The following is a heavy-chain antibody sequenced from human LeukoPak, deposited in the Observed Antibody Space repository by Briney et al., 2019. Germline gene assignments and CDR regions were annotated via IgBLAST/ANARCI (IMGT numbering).Heavy chain of an antibody. CDR3: ARDYYDSSGYYFDY. CDR1: GGSISSGGYY. Sequence: SETLSLTCTVSGGSISSGGYYWSWIRQHPGKGLEWIGYIYYSGSTYYNPSLKSRVTISVDTSKNQFSLKLSSVTAADTAVYYCARDYYDSSGYYFDYWGQGTLATVSS. CDR2: IYYSGST. V-gene: IGHV4-31*03. J-gene: IGHJ4*02. D-gene: IGHD3-22*01.